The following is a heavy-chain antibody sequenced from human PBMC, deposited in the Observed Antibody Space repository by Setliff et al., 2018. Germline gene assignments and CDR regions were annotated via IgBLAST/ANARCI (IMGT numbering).Heavy chain of an antibody. V-gene: IGHV4-34*01. CDR1: GGTFSDYY. Sequence: TSETLSLTCAAYGGTFSDYYWTWIRQPPGKGLEWVGEINHRGSTTYNPSLKSRVTISVATSKDQFSLKVIAMTAADTAVYYCARREIAVAGDPFEPWGQGTLVTVSS. J-gene: IGHJ4*02. D-gene: IGHD6-19*01. CDR2: INHRGST. CDR3: ARREIAVAGDPFEP.